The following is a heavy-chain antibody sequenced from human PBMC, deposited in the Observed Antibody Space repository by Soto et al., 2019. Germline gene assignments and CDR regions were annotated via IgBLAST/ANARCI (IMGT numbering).Heavy chain of an antibody. CDR2: TYYRTRRLF. D-gene: IGHD4-4*01. CDR3: TRGGLQYFDS. Sequence: PSETLSLTCALSGDSVSSDTTPWNWTRQSPSRGLEWLTRTYYRTRRLFDSSAHSKRRVMLNANSSQNQVSLQLNSMTPDETAVYYSTRGGLQYFDSWGQGTLVTVSS. CDR1: GDSVSSDTTP. V-gene: IGHV6-1*01. J-gene: IGHJ4*02.